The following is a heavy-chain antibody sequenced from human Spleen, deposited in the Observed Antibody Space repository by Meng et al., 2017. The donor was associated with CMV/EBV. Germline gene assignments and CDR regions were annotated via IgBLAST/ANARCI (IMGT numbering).Heavy chain of an antibody. J-gene: IGHJ4*02. CDR2: LNTDNGYT. D-gene: IGHD3-9*01. Sequence: YTYPSYAMHWVRQAPGQRPEWMGWLNTDNGYTKYSQKFQGRVTITRDTSASIAYMELRSLRSADTAVYYCTRTSYDILTGYYEKYFDYWGQGTLVTVSS. CDR1: YTYPSYA. CDR3: TRTSYDILTGYYEKYFDY. V-gene: IGHV1-3*04.